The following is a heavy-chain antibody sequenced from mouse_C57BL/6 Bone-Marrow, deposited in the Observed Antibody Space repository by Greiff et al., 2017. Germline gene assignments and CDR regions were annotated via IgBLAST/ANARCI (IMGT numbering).Heavy chain of an antibody. CDR1: GYTFTSYW. D-gene: IGHD2-5*01. V-gene: IGHV1-69*01. J-gene: IGHJ3*01. Sequence: QVQLQQPGAELVMPGASVKLSCKASGYTFTSYWMHWVKQRPGQGLEWIGEIDPSDSYTNYNQKFKGKSTLTVDKSSSTAYMQLSSLTSEDSAVYYSVREAYFSNYRFAYWGQGTLVTVSA. CDR3: VREAYFSNYRFAY. CDR2: IDPSDSYT.